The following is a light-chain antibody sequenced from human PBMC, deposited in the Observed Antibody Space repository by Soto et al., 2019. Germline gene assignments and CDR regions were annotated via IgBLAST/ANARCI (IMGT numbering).Light chain of an antibody. CDR3: QQYGTSPRT. CDR2: GTS. Sequence: EIVLTQSPSTLSWSAGERATLSCRASQSVSSSYLAWYQQKPGQAPRLLISGTSTRATGIPDRFSGSASGTDFTLTISRLEPEDFAVYYCQQYGTSPRTFGQGTKVDIK. J-gene: IGKJ1*01. V-gene: IGKV3-20*01. CDR1: QSVSSSY.